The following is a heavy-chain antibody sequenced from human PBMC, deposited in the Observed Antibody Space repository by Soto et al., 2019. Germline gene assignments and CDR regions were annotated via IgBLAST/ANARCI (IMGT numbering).Heavy chain of an antibody. CDR2: ISGSGGRV. D-gene: IGHD3-22*01. J-gene: IGHJ3*02. CDR1: GFAFGTYV. Sequence: EVQLLESGGGMVEPRGSLKLSCAASGFAFGTYVMNWVRQAPGKGLEWVSGISGSGGRVYSADSVKGRFTISRDNSRNTLYLQMNSLRAEDTAIYYCAMTRLYDTGTNDYHCDALDIWGQGTQVTVSS. V-gene: IGHV3-23*01. CDR3: AMTRLYDTGTNDYHCDALDI.